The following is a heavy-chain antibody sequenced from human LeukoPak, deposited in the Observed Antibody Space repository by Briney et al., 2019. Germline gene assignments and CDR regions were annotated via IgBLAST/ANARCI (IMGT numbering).Heavy chain of an antibody. J-gene: IGHJ4*02. CDR2: LANNDGT. CDR3: ARNLRMYYYGSGGCYFDY. V-gene: IGHV4-30-4*08. CDR1: GVSISSGDYH. D-gene: IGHD3-22*01. Sequence: SETLSLTCTVSGVSISSGDYHWRWIGQPPGKSREWIGYLANNDGTYYNPSLETRVTITVATSKRQLSMRLTSVAAADTAVYYCARNLRMYYYGSGGCYFDYWGQGALVTVSS.